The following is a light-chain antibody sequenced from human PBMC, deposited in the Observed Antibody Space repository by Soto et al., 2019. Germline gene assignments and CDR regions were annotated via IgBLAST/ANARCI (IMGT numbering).Light chain of an antibody. CDR1: QSLLQSNGYNY. V-gene: IGKV2-28*01. Sequence: DIVITQSPLSLSVTPGEPASISCRSSQSLLQSNGYNYLDWYLQKPGQSPQLLIYLGSNRASGVPDRFSGSGSGTDFTLKISRVEAEDVGIYYCMQSLQSWTFGQGTKVEIK. J-gene: IGKJ1*01. CDR3: MQSLQSWT. CDR2: LGS.